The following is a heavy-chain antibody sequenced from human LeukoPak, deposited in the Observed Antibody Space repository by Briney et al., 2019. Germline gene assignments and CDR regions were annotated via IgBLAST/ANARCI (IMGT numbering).Heavy chain of an antibody. V-gene: IGHV1-2*02. D-gene: IGHD6-13*01. CDR3: ANNIGARGVDY. Sequence: ASVKVSCKASGYTFTSYDINWVRQAPGQGLEWMGWINPDNGDTNSAQKFQGRVTMTRDTSISTAYMELGRLTSDDTAMYYCANNIGARGVDYWGQGTLVTISS. CDR1: GYTFTSYD. J-gene: IGHJ4*02. CDR2: INPDNGDT.